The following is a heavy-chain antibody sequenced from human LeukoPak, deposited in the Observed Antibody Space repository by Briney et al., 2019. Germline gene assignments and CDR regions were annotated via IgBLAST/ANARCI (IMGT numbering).Heavy chain of an antibody. CDR3: ARFYLGYCSSTSCSHYYYYGMDV. CDR1: GGSISSGGYS. Sequence: SQTLSLICAVSGGSISSGGYSWSWIRQPPGKGLEWIGYIYHSGSTYYNPSLKSRVTISVDRSKNQFSLKLSSVTAADTAVYYCARFYLGYCSSTSCSHYYYYGMDVWGKGTTVTVSS. V-gene: IGHV4-30-2*01. J-gene: IGHJ6*04. D-gene: IGHD2-2*01. CDR2: IYHSGST.